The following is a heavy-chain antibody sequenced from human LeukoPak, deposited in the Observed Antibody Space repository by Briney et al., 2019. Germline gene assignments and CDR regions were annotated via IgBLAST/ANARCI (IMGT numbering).Heavy chain of an antibody. CDR2: IYFTGRT. V-gene: IGHV4-39*02. D-gene: IGHD5-18*01. CDR1: GGSIATGSYY. J-gene: IGHJ4*02. CDR3: SRLLRYSRFDD. Sequence: PSETLSLTCIVSGGSIATGSYYWGWIRQPPGKGLEWIGSIYFTGRTYYTPSLKSRVTTSVDTSKNHFYLNLSSVTAADTAVYYCSRLLRYSRFDDWGQGTLVTVSS.